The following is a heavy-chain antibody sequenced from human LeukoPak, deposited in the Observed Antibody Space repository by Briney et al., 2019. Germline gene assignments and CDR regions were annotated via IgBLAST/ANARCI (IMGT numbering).Heavy chain of an antibody. D-gene: IGHD3-10*01. CDR2: INPSGGST. CDR1: GYTFTSYA. J-gene: IGHJ6*02. CDR3: AREGYYGSGNGGDYYYGMDV. Sequence: ASVKVSCKASGYTFTSYAMHWVRQAPGQGLEWMGIINPSGGSTSYAQKFQARVTITRDTSASTAYMEMSSLRSEDSALYYCAREGYYGSGNGGDYYYGMDVWGQGTAVTVSS. V-gene: IGHV1-46*01.